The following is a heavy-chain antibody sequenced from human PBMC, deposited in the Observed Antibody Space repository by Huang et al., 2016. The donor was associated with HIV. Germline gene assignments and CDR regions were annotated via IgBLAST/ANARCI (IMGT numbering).Heavy chain of an antibody. CDR2: VNDSGAT. D-gene: IGHD3-3*01. J-gene: IGHJ6*02. CDR1: GGSFTGNY. V-gene: IGHV4-34*02. CDR3: ARQWTILEWLLGLDV. Sequence: QMQLQQRGAGLLKPSETLSLTCGVSGGSFTGNYLTWIRQAPGKGLEGIGEVNDSGATNYNPSLNCRVTISLDKSNRELSLNLRSVTAADTAVYYCARQWTILEWLLGLDVWGQGTTVIVSS.